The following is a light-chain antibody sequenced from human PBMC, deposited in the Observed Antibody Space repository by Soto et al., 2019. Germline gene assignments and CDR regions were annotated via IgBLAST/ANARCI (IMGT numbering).Light chain of an antibody. Sequence: DIQITQSPSTVSGSVGASVTITCRASQTISSWLAWYQQKPGKDPKLLIYKASTLKSGVPSRFSGRGSGTEFTLTIRSLQTDDFATYYCQHYNSYSEAVGEGNKVDIK. CDR1: QTISSW. J-gene: IGKJ4*01. CDR3: QHYNSYSEA. V-gene: IGKV1-5*03. CDR2: KAS.